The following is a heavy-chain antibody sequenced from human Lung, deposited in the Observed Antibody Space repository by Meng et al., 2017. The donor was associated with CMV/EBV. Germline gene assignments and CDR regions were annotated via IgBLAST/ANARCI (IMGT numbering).Heavy chain of an antibody. Sequence: YAMHWVRQDPGKGLEWVAVISYDGSNKYDADSVKGRFTISRDNSKNTLYLQMNSLRAEDTAVYYCARDIETLGYCSSTSCFSWYFDLWGRGTLVTVSS. J-gene: IGHJ2*01. CDR1: YA. V-gene: IGHV3-30-3*01. CDR2: ISYDGSNK. CDR3: ARDIETLGYCSSTSCFSWYFDL. D-gene: IGHD2-2*01.